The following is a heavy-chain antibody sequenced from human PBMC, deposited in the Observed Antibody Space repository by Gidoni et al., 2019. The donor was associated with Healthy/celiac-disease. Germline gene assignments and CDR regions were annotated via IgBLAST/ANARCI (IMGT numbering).Heavy chain of an antibody. CDR2: INHSGST. CDR3: ARGRSD. Sequence: QVQLQQWGAGLLKPSATLSLTCTVYGGSFSGYYWSWIRQPPGKVLEWIGEINHSGSTNSNPTLKSRVTISVNTSKNQCSLKLSSVTAADTAVYYCARGRSDWGQGTLVTVSS. J-gene: IGHJ4*02. CDR1: GGSFSGYY. V-gene: IGHV4-34*01.